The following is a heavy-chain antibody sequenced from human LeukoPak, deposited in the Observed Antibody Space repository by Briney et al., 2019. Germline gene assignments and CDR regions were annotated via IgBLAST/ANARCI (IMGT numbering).Heavy chain of an antibody. CDR2: ISYDGSNK. CDR1: GFTFSSYA. V-gene: IGHV3-30*04. CDR3: AREIIGSSWYWDFDY. J-gene: IGHJ4*02. D-gene: IGHD6-13*01. Sequence: GGSLRLSCAASGFTFSSYAMHWVRQAPGKGLEWVAVISYDGSNKYYADSVKGRFTISRDNSKNTLYLQMNSLRAEDTAVYYCAREIIGSSWYWDFDYWGQGTLVTVSS.